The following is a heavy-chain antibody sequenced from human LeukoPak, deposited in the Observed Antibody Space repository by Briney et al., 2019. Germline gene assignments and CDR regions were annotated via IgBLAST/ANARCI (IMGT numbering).Heavy chain of an antibody. CDR2: INHGGST. CDR3: AKHLRRRFFSRTLGFDP. CDR1: GGSISSSNY. V-gene: IGHV4-4*02. D-gene: IGHD3-3*01. J-gene: IGHJ5*02. Sequence: PSETLSLTCAVSGGSISSSNYWSWIRQPPGKGLEWIGEINHGGSTKFNPSLKSRVTISLDTSRNQFSLKVNSVTAADTAVYYCAKHLRRRFFSRTLGFDPWGQGTLVTVSS.